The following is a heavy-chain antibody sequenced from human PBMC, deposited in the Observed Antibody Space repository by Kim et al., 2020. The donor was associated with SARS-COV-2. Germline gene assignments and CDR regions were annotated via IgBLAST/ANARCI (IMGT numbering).Heavy chain of an antibody. Sequence: GGSLRLSCAASGFTFSSYEMNWVRQAPGKGLEWVSYISSSGSTIYYADSVKGRFTISRDNAKNSLYLQMNSLRAEDTAVYYCARGRGSSSWYMVPAHLLRTAPYYYGMDVWGQGTTVTVSS. D-gene: IGHD6-13*01. J-gene: IGHJ6*02. V-gene: IGHV3-48*03. CDR1: GFTFSSYE. CDR3: ARGRGSSSWYMVPAHLLRTAPYYYGMDV. CDR2: ISSSGSTI.